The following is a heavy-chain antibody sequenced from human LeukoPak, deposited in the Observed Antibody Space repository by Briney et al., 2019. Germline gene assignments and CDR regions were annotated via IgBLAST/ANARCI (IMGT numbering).Heavy chain of an antibody. J-gene: IGHJ4*02. V-gene: IGHV4-59*01. CDR1: GGSLSSYY. CDR2: IYYSGST. CDR3: ARDNGYSGYDPYYFDY. Sequence: SETLSLTCTVSGGSLSSYYWSWIRQPPGKGLEWIGYIYYSGSTNYNPSLKSRVTISVDTSKNQFSLKLSSVTAADTAVYYCARDNGYSGYDPYYFDYWGQGTLVTVSS. D-gene: IGHD5-12*01.